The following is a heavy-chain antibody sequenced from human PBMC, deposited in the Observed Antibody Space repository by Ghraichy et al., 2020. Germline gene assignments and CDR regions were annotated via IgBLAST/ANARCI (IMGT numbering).Heavy chain of an antibody. Sequence: GGSLRLSCTASGFTFGDYAMSWFRQAPGKGLEWVGFIRSKAYGGTTEYAASVKGRFTISRDDSKSIAYLQMNSLKTEDTAVYYCTRDSWIQLWLIPRDWGQGTLVTVSS. J-gene: IGHJ4*02. D-gene: IGHD5-18*01. CDR2: IRSKAYGGTT. CDR1: GFTFGDYA. V-gene: IGHV3-49*03. CDR3: TRDSWIQLWLIPRD.